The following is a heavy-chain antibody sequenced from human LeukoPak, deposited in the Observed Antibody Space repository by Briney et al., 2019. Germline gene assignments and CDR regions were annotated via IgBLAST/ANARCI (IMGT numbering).Heavy chain of an antibody. D-gene: IGHD3-3*01. V-gene: IGHV3-23*01. Sequence: TGGSLRLSCAASGFTFSSYAMSWVRQAPGKGLEWVSTISDRGGSTYYADSVKGRFTISRDNSKNTLYLQMNSLRAEDTAVYYCAKANSITIFGVVSPVDYWGQGTLVTVSS. CDR3: AKANSITIFGVVSPVDY. J-gene: IGHJ4*02. CDR1: GFTFSSYA. CDR2: ISDRGGST.